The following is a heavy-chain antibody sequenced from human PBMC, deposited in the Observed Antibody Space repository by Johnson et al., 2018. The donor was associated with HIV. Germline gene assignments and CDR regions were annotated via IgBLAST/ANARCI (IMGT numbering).Heavy chain of an antibody. Sequence: QVQLVESGGGVVQPGRSLRLSCAASGFTFSSYAMHWVRQAPVKGLEWVAVISSDGSNKYYADPVKGRFTVSRDNSKNTLYLQMNSLRAEEPAVYYCARGEDGVDAFDIWGQGTMVTVSS. J-gene: IGHJ3*02. CDR1: GFTFSSYA. CDR3: ARGEDGVDAFDI. V-gene: IGHV3-30*04. CDR2: ISSDGSNK. D-gene: IGHD4-17*01.